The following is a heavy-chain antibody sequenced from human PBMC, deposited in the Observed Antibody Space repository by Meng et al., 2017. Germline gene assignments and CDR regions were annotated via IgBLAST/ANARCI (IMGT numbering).Heavy chain of an antibody. V-gene: IGHV3-53*02. CDR3: ARDSSSGWYHNY. CDR1: GFSVTTSY. J-gene: IGHJ4*02. D-gene: IGHD6-19*01. CDR2: IYSGGST. Sequence: VQRAETGGGFLHPGGSLRLSCTASGFSVTTSYMSWVRQAPGKGLEWVSVIYSGGSTYYADSVKGRFSISRDNSKNTLYLQMNSLRAEDTAVYFCARDSSSGWYHNYWGQGTLVTVSS.